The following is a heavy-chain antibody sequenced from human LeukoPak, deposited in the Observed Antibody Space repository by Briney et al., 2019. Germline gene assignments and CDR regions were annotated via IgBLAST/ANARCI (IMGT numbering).Heavy chain of an antibody. CDR1: GFTFSSYA. CDR2: ISGSGGST. V-gene: IGHV3-23*01. Sequence: PGGSLRLSCAASGFTFSSYAMSWVRQAPGKGLEWVSAISGSGGSTYYADSVKGRFTISRDNSKNTLYLQMNSLRAEDTGIYYCARDRATKARIGGMDVWGQGTTVIVSS. D-gene: IGHD3-16*01. J-gene: IGHJ6*02. CDR3: ARDRATKARIGGMDV.